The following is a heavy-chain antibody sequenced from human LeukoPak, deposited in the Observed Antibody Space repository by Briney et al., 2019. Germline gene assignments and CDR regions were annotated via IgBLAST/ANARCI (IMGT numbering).Heavy chain of an antibody. CDR3: ASPDNTYYYGSGSQHYYYGMDV. Sequence: ASVKVSCKASGYTFTSYYMHWARQAPGQGLEWMGIINPSGGSISYAQKFQGRVTMTRDTSTSTVYMELSSLRSEDTAVHYCASPDNTYYYGSGSQHYYYGMDVWGQGTTVTVSS. V-gene: IGHV1-46*01. D-gene: IGHD3-10*01. CDR2: INPSGGSI. J-gene: IGHJ6*02. CDR1: GYTFTSYY.